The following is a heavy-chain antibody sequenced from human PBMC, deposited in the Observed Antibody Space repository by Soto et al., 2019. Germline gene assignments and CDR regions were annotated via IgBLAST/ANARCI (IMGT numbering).Heavy chain of an antibody. CDR2: ISAYNGNT. CDR3: ARWDTGIVGATNYNWFDP. V-gene: IGHV1-18*01. Sequence: QVQLVQSGAEVKKPGASVKVSCKASGYTFTSYGISWVRQAPGQGLEWMGWISAYNGNTNYAQKLQGRVTMTTDTSTSTAYMELRSRRSDDTAVYYGARWDTGIVGATNYNWFDPWGQGTLVTVSS. D-gene: IGHD1-26*01. CDR1: GYTFTSYG. J-gene: IGHJ5*02.